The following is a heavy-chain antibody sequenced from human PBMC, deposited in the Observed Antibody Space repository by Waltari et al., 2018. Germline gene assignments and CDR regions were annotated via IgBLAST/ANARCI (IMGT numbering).Heavy chain of an antibody. CDR2: IIPILGTA. V-gene: IGHV1-69*06. J-gene: IGHJ4*02. CDR1: GGTFSSYA. CDR3: ATPGIAAAGAIDY. D-gene: IGHD6-13*01. Sequence: QVQLVQSGAEVKKPGSSVKVSCKASGGTFSSYAISWVRQAPGQGLEWMGGIIPILGTANYAQKFQGRVTMTRDTSTSTVYMELSSLRSEDTAVYYCATPGIAAAGAIDYWGQGTLVTVSS.